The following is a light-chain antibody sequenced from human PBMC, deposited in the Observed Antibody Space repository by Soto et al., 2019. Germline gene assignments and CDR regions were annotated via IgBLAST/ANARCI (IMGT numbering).Light chain of an antibody. J-gene: IGLJ1*01. Sequence: SYELTQPPSVSVAPGKTARITCGGNNIGSKSVHWYQQKPGQAPVLVIYYDSDRPSGMPERFSGSNSGNTATLTISRVEAGDEADYYCQVWDSSSDHPEGYVFGTGTKLTVL. CDR3: QVWDSSSDHPEGYV. CDR2: YDS. CDR1: NIGSKS. V-gene: IGLV3-21*04.